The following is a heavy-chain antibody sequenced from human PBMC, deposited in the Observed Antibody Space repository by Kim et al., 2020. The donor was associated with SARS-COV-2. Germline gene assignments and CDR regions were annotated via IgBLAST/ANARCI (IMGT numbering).Heavy chain of an antibody. CDR1: GFTFSSYA. V-gene: IGHV3-23*01. CDR2: ISGSGGST. J-gene: IGHJ4*02. CDR3: ANRGSLLWFGELLIDY. D-gene: IGHD3-10*01. Sequence: GGSLRLSCAASGFTFSSYAMSWVRQAPGKGLEWVSAISGSGGSTYYADSVKGRFTISRDNSKNTLYLQMNSLRAEDTAVYYCANRGSLLWFGELLIDYWGQGTLVTVSS.